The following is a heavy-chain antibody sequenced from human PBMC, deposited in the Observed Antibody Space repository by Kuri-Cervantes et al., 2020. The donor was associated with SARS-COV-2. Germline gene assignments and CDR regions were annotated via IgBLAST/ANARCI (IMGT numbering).Heavy chain of an antibody. CDR1: GFTFSNSD. V-gene: IGHV3-19*01. J-gene: IGHJ4*02. Sequence: GESLKISCAASGFTFSNSDMNWVRQAPGKGLEWASGVSWNGSRTHYADSVKGRFIISRDNSRNFLYQQMNSLRPEDMAVYYCVRHKAATGIVAPDWGQGTLVTVSS. CDR3: VRHKAATGIVAPD. D-gene: IGHD6-13*01. CDR2: VSWNGSRT.